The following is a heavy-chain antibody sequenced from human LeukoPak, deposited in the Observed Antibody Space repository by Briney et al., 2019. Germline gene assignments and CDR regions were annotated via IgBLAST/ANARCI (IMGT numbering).Heavy chain of an antibody. CDR2: IYFGGNT. D-gene: IGHD1-14*01. V-gene: IGHV4-39*01. CDR1: GGSISSISFS. Sequence: SETLSLTCTVSGGSISSISFSWGWIRQPPGMGLEWIGNIYFGGNTYYNPSLKSRVTISVDTSKNKFSLKLRSVTAADTAVYYCARHRRSVLGTFDIWGQGTMVTVSS. CDR3: ARHRRSVLGTFDI. J-gene: IGHJ3*02.